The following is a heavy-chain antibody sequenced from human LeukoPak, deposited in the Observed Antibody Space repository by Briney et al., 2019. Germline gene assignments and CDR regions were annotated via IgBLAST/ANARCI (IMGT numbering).Heavy chain of an antibody. V-gene: IGHV1-24*01. CDR2: FDPEDGET. D-gene: IGHD6-19*01. CDR1: GSTLTELS. CDR3: ATVDSSGWYEASFDY. Sequence: ASVKVSCKVSGSTLTELSMHWVRQAPGKGLEWMGGFDPEDGETIYAQKFQGRVTMTEDTSTDTAYMELSSLRSEDTAVYYCATVDSSGWYEASFDYWGQGTLVTVSS. J-gene: IGHJ4*02.